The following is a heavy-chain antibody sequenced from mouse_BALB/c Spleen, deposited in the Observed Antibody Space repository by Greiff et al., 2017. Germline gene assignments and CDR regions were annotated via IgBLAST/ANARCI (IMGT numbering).Heavy chain of an antibody. CDR2: IWAGGST. CDR1: GFSLTSYG. D-gene: IGHD2-3*01. J-gene: IGHJ1*01. Sequence: QVQLQQSGPGLVAPSQSLSITCTVSGFSLTSYGVHWVRQPPGKGLEWLGVIWAGGSTNYNSALMSRLSISKDNSKSQVFLKMNSLQTDDTAMYYCAAPRNDGYPRGYFDVWGAGTTVTVSS. CDR3: AAPRNDGYPRGYFDV. V-gene: IGHV2-9*02.